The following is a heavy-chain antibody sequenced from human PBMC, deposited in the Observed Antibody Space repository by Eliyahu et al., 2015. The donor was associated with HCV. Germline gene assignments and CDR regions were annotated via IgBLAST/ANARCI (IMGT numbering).Heavy chain of an antibody. CDR1: GFTFTSSA. D-gene: IGHD1-26*01. CDR3: AALDRSGSPGYNGMDV. J-gene: IGHJ6*02. CDR2: IVVGSGNT. V-gene: IGHV1-58*01. Sequence: QMQLVQSGPEVKKPGTSVKVSCMASGFTFTSSAVQWVRQAXGQRLEWIGWIVVGSGNTNYAQKFQERVTITRDMSTSTVYMELSSLRSEDTAVYYCAALDRSGSPGYNGMDVWGQGTTVTVSS.